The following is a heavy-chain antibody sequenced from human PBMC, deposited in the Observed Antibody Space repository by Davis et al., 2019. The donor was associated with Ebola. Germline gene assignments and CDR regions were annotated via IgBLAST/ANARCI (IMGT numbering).Heavy chain of an antibody. D-gene: IGHD1-7*01. J-gene: IGHJ4*01. V-gene: IGHV3-7*01. CDR1: GFTFRTYA. CDR3: ARDNWNYVGFDY. CDR2: MWQDGSQI. Sequence: GESLKISCAASGFTFRTYAMNWVRQAPGRGLEWVANMWQDGSQIYYADSVRGRFIISRDNAKNSLYLQMNSLRVDDAALYYCARDNWNYVGFDYWGHGTLVSVSS.